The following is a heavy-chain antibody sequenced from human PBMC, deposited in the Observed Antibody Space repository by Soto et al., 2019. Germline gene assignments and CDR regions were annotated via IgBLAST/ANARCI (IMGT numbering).Heavy chain of an antibody. Sequence: QPGGSLRLSCAASGFPFSIYAMHLVRQSPGKGLEYVSAISSNGGSTYYADSVKGRFTISRDNSKNTLYLQMGSLRAEDMAVYYCARDSYIGDYDILTVGYGMDVWGHGITVTVSS. CDR2: ISSNGGST. D-gene: IGHD3-9*01. V-gene: IGHV3-64*02. CDR1: GFPFSIYA. CDR3: ARDSYIGDYDILTVGYGMDV. J-gene: IGHJ6*02.